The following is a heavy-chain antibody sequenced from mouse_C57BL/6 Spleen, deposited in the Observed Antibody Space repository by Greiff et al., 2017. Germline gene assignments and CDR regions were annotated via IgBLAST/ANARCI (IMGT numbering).Heavy chain of an antibody. V-gene: IGHV1-5*01. CDR2: IYPGNSDT. D-gene: IGHD2-4*01. CDR1: GYTFTSYW. CDR3: TRGGGYDWFFAY. Sequence: EVQLQQSGTVLARPGASVKMSCKTSGYTFTSYWMHWVKQRPGQGLEWIGAIYPGNSDTSYNQKFKGKAKLTAGTSASTAYMALSSLTNEDSAVYYCTRGGGYDWFFAYWGQGTLVTVSA. J-gene: IGHJ3*01.